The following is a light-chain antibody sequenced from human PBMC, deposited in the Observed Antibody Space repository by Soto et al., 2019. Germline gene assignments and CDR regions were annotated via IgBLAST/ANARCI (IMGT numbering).Light chain of an antibody. J-gene: IGKJ1*01. CDR2: GAS. Sequence: EIVLTQSPGTLSLSPGERATLSCRASQSVSSSYLAWYQQKPGQAPRLLIYGASSRATGIPDRFSGSGSGTDFTLTISRLAPEDFAVYYCQHYGSAPRTFGQGTKVEIQ. CDR3: QHYGSAPRT. CDR1: QSVSSSY. V-gene: IGKV3-20*01.